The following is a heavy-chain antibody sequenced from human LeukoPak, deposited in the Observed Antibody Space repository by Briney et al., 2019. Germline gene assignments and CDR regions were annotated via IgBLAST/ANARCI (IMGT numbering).Heavy chain of an antibody. CDR3: ARGLLTTVTTYFDY. V-gene: IGHV4-30-2*01. D-gene: IGHD4-11*01. CDR1: GGSISSGGYY. J-gene: IGHJ4*02. Sequence: SQTLSLTCTVSGGSISSGGYYWSWIRQPPGKGLEWIGYIYHSGSTYYNPSLKSRVTISVDRSKNQFSLKLSSVTAADTAVYYCARGLLTTVTTYFDYWGQGTLVTVSS. CDR2: IYHSGST.